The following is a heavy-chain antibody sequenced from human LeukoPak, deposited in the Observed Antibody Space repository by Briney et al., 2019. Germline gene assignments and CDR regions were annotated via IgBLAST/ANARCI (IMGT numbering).Heavy chain of an antibody. J-gene: IGHJ5*02. D-gene: IGHD2-8*01. CDR2: IRSKAYGGTT. CDR1: GFTFGDYA. CDR3: TRDYQGGIVLRFDP. V-gene: IGHV3-49*04. Sequence: GRSLRLSCTASGFTFGDYAMSWVRQAPGKGLEWVGFIRSKAYGGTTEYAASVKGRFTISRDDSKSIAYLQMNSLKTEDTAVYYCTRDYQGGIVLRFDPWGQGTLVTVSS.